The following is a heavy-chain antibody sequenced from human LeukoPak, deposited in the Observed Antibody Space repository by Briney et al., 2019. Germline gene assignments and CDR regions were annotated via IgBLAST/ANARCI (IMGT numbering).Heavy chain of an antibody. V-gene: IGHV5-51*01. CDR2: IYPGDSDT. CDR3: ARISRELPYYYYYMDV. Sequence: GESLKISCKGSGYSFTSYWIGWVRQMPGKGLEWMGIIYPGDSDTRYSPSFQGQVTISADKSISTAYLQWSSLKASDTAMYYCARISRELPYYYYYMDVWGKGTTVTVSS. J-gene: IGHJ6*03. CDR1: GYSFTSYW. D-gene: IGHD1-26*01.